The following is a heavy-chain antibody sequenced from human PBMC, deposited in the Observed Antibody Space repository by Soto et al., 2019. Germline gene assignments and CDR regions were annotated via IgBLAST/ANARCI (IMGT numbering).Heavy chain of an antibody. CDR3: AREVIPLTTDWYFDL. Sequence: QLQMRESGPGLVKPSETLSLTCTVSGGSISGGVGGLYYWSWIRQPPGKGLEWIGYIYDSGSTYYNTSLKSRGTISVDTSKNQFSLRLSSVTAADTAVYYCAREVIPLTTDWYFDLWGRGTLVTVSS. CDR1: GGSISGGVGGLYY. J-gene: IGHJ2*01. CDR2: IYDSGST. D-gene: IGHD1-1*01. V-gene: IGHV4-30-4*01.